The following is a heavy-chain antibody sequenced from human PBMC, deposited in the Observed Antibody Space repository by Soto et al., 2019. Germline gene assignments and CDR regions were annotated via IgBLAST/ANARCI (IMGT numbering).Heavy chain of an antibody. CDR3: AKEEWFGDGFDY. CDR2: ISGSGGST. V-gene: IGHV3-23*01. CDR1: GFTFSSYA. J-gene: IGHJ4*02. D-gene: IGHD3-10*01. Sequence: EVQLLESGGGLVQPGGSLRLSCAASGFTFSSYAMSWVRQAPGKWLEWVSAISGSGGSTYYADSVKGRFTISGDNSKNKLYLQMNSLRAEDTAVYYCAKEEWFGDGFDYWGQGTLVTVSS.